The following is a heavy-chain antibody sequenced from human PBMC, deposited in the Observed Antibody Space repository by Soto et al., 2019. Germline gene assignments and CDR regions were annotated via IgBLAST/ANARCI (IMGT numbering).Heavy chain of an antibody. CDR2: IKQDGSEK. CDR3: ARERLGYCSGGSCHGWFDP. Sequence: GSLRLSCAASGFTFSSYWMSWVRQAPGKGLEWVANIKQDGSEKYYVDSVKGRFTISRDNAKNSLYLQMNSLRAEDTAVYYCARERLGYCSGGSCHGWFDPWGQGTLVTVSS. J-gene: IGHJ5*02. D-gene: IGHD2-15*01. V-gene: IGHV3-7*03. CDR1: GFTFSSYW.